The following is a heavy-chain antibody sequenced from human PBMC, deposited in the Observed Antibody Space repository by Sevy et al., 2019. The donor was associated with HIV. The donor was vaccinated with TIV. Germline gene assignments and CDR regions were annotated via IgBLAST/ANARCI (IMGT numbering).Heavy chain of an antibody. CDR2: IWNDGSNK. D-gene: IGHD3-22*01. J-gene: IGHJ4*02. CDR3: ARGGDFNDRSAKRDLDY. V-gene: IGHV3-33*01. CDR1: GFTFSNYG. Sequence: GGSLRLSCAASGFTFSNYGMHWVRQAPGKGLEWVAVIWNDGSNKYYADSVKGRFTISRDNSKNTLYLQMNSLRVEDMAVYFCARGGDFNDRSAKRDLDYWGQGTLVTVSS.